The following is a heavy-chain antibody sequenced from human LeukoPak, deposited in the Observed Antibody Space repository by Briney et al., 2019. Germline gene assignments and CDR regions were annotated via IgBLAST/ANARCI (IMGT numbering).Heavy chain of an antibody. CDR1: GFTFSSYG. V-gene: IGHV3-30*18. CDR3: AKDLGHGPFDY. Sequence: GRSLRLSCAASGFTFSSYGMHWVRQAPGKGLEWVAVISYDGSNKYYADSVEGRFTISRDNSKNTLYLQMNSLRAEDTAVYYCAKDLGHGPFDYWGQGTLVTVSS. D-gene: IGHD3-16*01. CDR2: ISYDGSNK. J-gene: IGHJ4*02.